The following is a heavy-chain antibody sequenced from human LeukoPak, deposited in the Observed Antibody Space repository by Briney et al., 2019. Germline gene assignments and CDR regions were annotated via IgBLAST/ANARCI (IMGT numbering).Heavy chain of an antibody. J-gene: IGHJ4*02. D-gene: IGHD6-13*01. CDR2: IATDGRDK. V-gene: IGHV3-30*18. CDR1: GFTFNNYG. Sequence: GRSPRLSCAASGFTFNNYGMHWVRQAPGKGLEWVAVIATDGRDKKYADSVKGRFTISRDNSKNTLYLEMNSLRPEDTAVYHCAKDSKVAAAGYFFDYWGQGTLVTVSS. CDR3: AKDSKVAAAGYFFDY.